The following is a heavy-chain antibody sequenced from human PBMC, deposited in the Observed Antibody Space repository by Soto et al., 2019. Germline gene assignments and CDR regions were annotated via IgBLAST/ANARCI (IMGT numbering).Heavy chain of an antibody. D-gene: IGHD5-12*01. CDR2: INHSGST. J-gene: IGHJ6*02. V-gene: IGHV4-34*01. Sequence: SETLSLTCAVYGGSFSGYYWSWIRQPPGKGLEWIGEINHSGSTNYNPSLKSRVTISVDTSKNQFSLKLSSVTAADTAVYYCARATWIYQFNIYDYGMDVWGQGTTVTVSS. CDR1: GGSFSGYY. CDR3: ARATWIYQFNIYDYGMDV.